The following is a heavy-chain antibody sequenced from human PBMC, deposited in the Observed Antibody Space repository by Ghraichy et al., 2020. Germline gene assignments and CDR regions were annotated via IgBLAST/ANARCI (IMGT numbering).Heavy chain of an antibody. CDR2: IHTGGNT. V-gene: IGHV3-66*01. D-gene: IGHD4-23*01. CDR3: ARAGGGKSPYYYYYYTAV. Sequence: GGSLRLSCAATGFSVSSNFMSWVRQAPGKGLEWVSVIHTGGNTDYADSVKGRFTVSRDLSKNTVYLQLNSLRAEDTAGYFCARAGGGKSPYYYYYYTAVWGKGTTVTVSS. J-gene: IGHJ6*03. CDR1: GFSVSSNF.